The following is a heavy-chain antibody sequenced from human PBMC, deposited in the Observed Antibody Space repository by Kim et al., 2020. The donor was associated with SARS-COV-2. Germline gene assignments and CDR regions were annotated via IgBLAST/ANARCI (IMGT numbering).Heavy chain of an antibody. Sequence: GGSLRLSCAASGFTFSSYSMNWVRQAPGKGLEWVSSISSSSSYIYYADSVKGRFTISRDNAKNSLYLQMNSLRAEDTAVYYCARVLQITMVRGVWDYYGMDVWGQGTTVTVSS. J-gene: IGHJ6*02. V-gene: IGHV3-21*01. CDR1: GFTFSSYS. D-gene: IGHD3-10*01. CDR3: ARVLQITMVRGVWDYYGMDV. CDR2: ISSSSSYI.